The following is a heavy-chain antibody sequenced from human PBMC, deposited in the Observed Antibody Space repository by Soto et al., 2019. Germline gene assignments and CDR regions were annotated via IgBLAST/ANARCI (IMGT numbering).Heavy chain of an antibody. D-gene: IGHD3-16*01. CDR1: SGSFSGYY. CDR3: ARHGGHYFDY. CDR2: IYHGLSI. V-gene: IGHV4-34*01. Sequence: ETLSLTCAVYSGSFSGYYWSWIRQPPGKGLEWIGEIYHGLSIVYNPSLESRVTISGDSSKNQFSLKLSSVTAADTAVYYCARHGGHYFDYWGQGALVTVSS. J-gene: IGHJ4*02.